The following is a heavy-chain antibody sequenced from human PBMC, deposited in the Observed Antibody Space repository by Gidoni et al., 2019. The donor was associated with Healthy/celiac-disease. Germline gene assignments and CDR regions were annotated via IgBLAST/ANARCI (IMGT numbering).Heavy chain of an antibody. CDR2: IFSNDEK. V-gene: IGHV2-26*01. Sequence: QVTLKESGPVLVKPTETLTLPCTVSGFSLSNARMGVSWIRQPPGKALEWLAHIFSNDEKSYSTSLKSRLTISKDTSKSQVVLTMTNMDPVDTATYYCARYASVVTPDPSYYYYYYGMDVWGQGTTVTVSS. CDR3: ARYASVVTPDPSYYYYYYGMDV. J-gene: IGHJ6*02. D-gene: IGHD3-22*01. CDR1: GFSLSNARMG.